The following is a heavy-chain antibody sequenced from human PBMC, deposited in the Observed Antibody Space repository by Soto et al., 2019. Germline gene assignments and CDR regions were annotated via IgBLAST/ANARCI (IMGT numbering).Heavy chain of an antibody. CDR3: ARSPAGILRYFDWLRIINWFDP. J-gene: IGHJ5*02. CDR1: GGSISSSSYY. CDR2: IYYSGST. D-gene: IGHD3-9*01. Sequence: SETLSLTCTVSGGSISSSSYYWGWIRQPPGKGLEWIGSIYYSGSTYYNPSLKSRVTISVDTSKNQFSLKLSSVTAADTAVYYCARSPAGILRYFDWLRIINWFDPWGQGTLVTVS. V-gene: IGHV4-39*01.